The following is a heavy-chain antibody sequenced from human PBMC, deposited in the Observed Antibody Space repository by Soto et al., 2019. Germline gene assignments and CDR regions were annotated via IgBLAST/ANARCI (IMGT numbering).Heavy chain of an antibody. CDR2: INHSGST. CDR1: GGSFRDYS. CDR3: AREEVSQWFIKGYYVMDV. V-gene: IGHV4-34*01. J-gene: IGHJ6*02. D-gene: IGHD2-8*01. Sequence: SETLSLTCAVYGGSFRDYSWSWIRHFPGKGLEWIGEINHSGSTNYNPSLKSRVTILVDTSKNHFSLRLSSVTAADTAVYYCAREEVSQWFIKGYYVMDVWGQGTTVTVSS.